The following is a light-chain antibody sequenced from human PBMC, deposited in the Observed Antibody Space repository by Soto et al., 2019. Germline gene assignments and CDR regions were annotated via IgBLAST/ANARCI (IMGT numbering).Light chain of an antibody. Sequence: DIQMTQSPSSLSASVGDRVSITCRASQSIRSHLNWYQHKPGKAPKVLIYAASTRHTDIPDRFTGSGSGTDFALTISRLEPEDFAVYYCQQYGGSPLTFGPGTKVEIK. CDR1: QSIRSH. CDR2: AAS. J-gene: IGKJ3*01. CDR3: QQYGGSPLT. V-gene: IGKV1-39*01.